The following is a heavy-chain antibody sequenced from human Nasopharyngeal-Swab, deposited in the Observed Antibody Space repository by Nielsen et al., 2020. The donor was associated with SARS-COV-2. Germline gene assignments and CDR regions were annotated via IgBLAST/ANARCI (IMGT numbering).Heavy chain of an antibody. Sequence: SETLSLTCAVYGGSFSGYYWSWIRQPPGKGLEWIGEINHSGSTNYNPSLKSRVTISVDTSKSQFSLKLSSVTAADTAVYYCASWGSSWYGAFDYWGQGTLVTVSS. CDR1: GGSFSGYY. D-gene: IGHD6-13*01. CDR3: ASWGSSWYGAFDY. J-gene: IGHJ4*02. CDR2: INHSGST. V-gene: IGHV4-34*01.